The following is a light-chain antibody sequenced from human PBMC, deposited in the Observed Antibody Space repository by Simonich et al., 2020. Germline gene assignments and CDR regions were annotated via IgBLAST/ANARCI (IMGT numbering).Light chain of an antibody. J-gene: IGKJ2*01. V-gene: IGKV2D-29*02. Sequence: DIVITQTPLSLSVTPGQPASISCTSSQSLLPRDGNNYFYWYLQKPVQSPQLLIYEVSNRFAGVPERFSGSGSGTDFTLKISRVEAEDVGVYYCMQSIQLPPTFGQGTKLEIK. CDR3: MQSIQLPPT. CDR2: EVS. CDR1: QSLLPRDGNNY.